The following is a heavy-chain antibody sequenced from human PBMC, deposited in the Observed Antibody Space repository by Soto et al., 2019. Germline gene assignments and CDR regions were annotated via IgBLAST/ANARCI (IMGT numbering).Heavy chain of an antibody. J-gene: IGHJ3*02. V-gene: IGHV5-51*01. CDR2: IYPGGDSDT. CDR3: ATQVTTSQDAFDI. D-gene: IGHD4-17*01. Sequence: GESLKISCKTSGYVFTAYWIGWVRQMPGKGLEWMGIIYPGGDSDTRYSQSSQGQVTISADKSITTAYLQWNSLKASDTAMYYCATQVTTSQDAFDIWGQGTMVTVSS. CDR1: GYVFTAYW.